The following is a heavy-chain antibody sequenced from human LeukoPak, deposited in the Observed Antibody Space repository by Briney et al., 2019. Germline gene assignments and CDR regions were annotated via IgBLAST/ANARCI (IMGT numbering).Heavy chain of an antibody. V-gene: IGHV4-39*07. J-gene: IGHJ4*02. CDR2: IYYSGTT. CDR1: GGSLIRSSYY. Sequence: WETVSLTCTVCGGSLIRSSYYGGWIPQPPGKGLEWIESIYYSGTTYHNPSLQSRVTISVDTSKTQFSLNLSSGTAADTAMYYCARGISARGYFDYWGQGTLVTVSS. D-gene: IGHD2/OR15-2a*01. CDR3: ARGISARGYFDY.